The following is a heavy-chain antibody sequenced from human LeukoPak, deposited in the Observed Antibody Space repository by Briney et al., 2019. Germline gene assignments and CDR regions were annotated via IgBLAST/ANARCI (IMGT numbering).Heavy chain of an antibody. CDR3: ASRPGIAAAGDDH. V-gene: IGHV3-30*03. CDR2: ISYDGSNK. J-gene: IGHJ4*02. CDR1: GFTFSSYG. Sequence: GGSLRLSCAASGFTFSSYGMHWVRQAPGKGLEWVEVISYDGSNKYYADSVKGRFTISRDNSKNTLYLQMNSLRAEDTAVYYCASRPGIAAAGDDHWGQGTLVTVSS. D-gene: IGHD6-13*01.